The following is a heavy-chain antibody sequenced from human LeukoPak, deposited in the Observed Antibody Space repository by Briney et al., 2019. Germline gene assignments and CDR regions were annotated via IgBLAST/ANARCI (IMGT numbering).Heavy chain of an antibody. D-gene: IGHD5-12*01. V-gene: IGHV4-38-2*01. Sequence: SETLSLTCAVAGYSVSSGYYWGWIRQPPGKGLEWIGSIYHRGSTYYNPSLKSRVTISVDTSKNQFSLKLSSVTAADTAVYYCARFQESGYALYGDYWGQGTLVTVSS. CDR3: ARFQESGYALYGDY. CDR2: IYHRGST. J-gene: IGHJ4*02. CDR1: GYSVSSGYY.